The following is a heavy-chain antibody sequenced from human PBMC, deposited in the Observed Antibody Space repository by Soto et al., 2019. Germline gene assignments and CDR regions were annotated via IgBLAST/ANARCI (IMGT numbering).Heavy chain of an antibody. J-gene: IGHJ5*02. V-gene: IGHV1-3*01. CDR1: GYTFTRYT. D-gene: IGHD2-15*01. Sequence: ASVKVSCKASGYTFTRYTMNWVRQAPGQRLEWMGWINPDNGNTKSSQKFQDRVIITRDTSASTAYMDLSSLRSEDTAVYYCAGGIATGQLDPWGQGTLVTVSS. CDR2: INPDNGNT. CDR3: AGGIATGQLDP.